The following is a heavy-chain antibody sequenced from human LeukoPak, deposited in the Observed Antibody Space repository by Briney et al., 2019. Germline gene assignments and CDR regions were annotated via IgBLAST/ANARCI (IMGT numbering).Heavy chain of an antibody. CDR1: GFTFSSYA. CDR3: AKIGYSTLYYFDY. J-gene: IGHJ4*02. CDR2: ISGSGGST. D-gene: IGHD6-13*01. Sequence: GGSLRLSCAPSGFTFSSYAMSWARQAPGEGLECVSSISGSGGSTYYADSVKGRFTISRDNSKNTLYLQMNSLRAEDTAVYYCAKIGYSTLYYFDYWGQGTLVTVSS. V-gene: IGHV3-23*01.